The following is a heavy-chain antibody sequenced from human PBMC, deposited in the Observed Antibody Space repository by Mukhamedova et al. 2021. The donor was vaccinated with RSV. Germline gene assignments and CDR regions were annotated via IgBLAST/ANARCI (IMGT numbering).Heavy chain of an antibody. J-gene: IGHJ4*02. V-gene: IGHV3-23*01. CDR3: AKDHGEYQLLNFDS. D-gene: IGHD2-2*01. CDR2: S. Sequence: SYYADSVKGRFTISRDNSKNTLYLQMNSLRAEDTAVYYCAKDHGEYQLLNFDSWGQGTLVTVSS.